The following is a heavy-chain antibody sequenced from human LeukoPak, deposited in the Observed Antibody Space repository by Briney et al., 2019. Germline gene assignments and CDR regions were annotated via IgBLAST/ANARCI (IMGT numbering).Heavy chain of an antibody. Sequence: PSQTLSLTCAISGDSVSSNSAAWNWIRQSPSRGLEWLGRTYYRSKWYNDYAVSVKSRITINPDTSKNQFSLHLNSVTPEDTAVYYCARGPLTDSLTSTDFDYWGQGTLVTVSS. CDR3: ARGPLTDSLTSTDFDY. CDR1: GDSVSSNSAA. D-gene: IGHD1-14*01. CDR2: TYYRSKWYN. J-gene: IGHJ4*02. V-gene: IGHV6-1*01.